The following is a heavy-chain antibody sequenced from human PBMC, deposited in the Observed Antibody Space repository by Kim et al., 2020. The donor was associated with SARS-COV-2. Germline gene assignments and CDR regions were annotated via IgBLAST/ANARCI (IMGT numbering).Heavy chain of an antibody. CDR3: AREGLLWFGELLVDAFDI. CDR2: TYYRSKWYN. Sequence: SQTLSLTCAISGDSVSSNSAAWNWIRQSPSRGLEWLGRTYYRSKWYNDYAVSVKSRITINPDTSKNQFSLQLNSVTPEDTAVYYCAREGLLWFGELLVDAFDIWGQGTMVTVSS. V-gene: IGHV6-1*01. CDR1: GDSVSSNSAA. J-gene: IGHJ3*02. D-gene: IGHD3-10*01.